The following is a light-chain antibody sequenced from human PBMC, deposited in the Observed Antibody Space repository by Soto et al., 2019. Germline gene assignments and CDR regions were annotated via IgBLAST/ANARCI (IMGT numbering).Light chain of an antibody. J-gene: IGKJ1*01. CDR3: QKYNSAPRT. CDR2: GAS. CDR1: QSVSSK. V-gene: IGKV3D-15*01. Sequence: EIVMTQSPATLSVSPGEGATLSCRASQSVSSKLAWYQQKPGQAPRLLIYGASSRATGVPDRFSGGGSGTDFTLTISRLEPEDVATYYCQKYNSAPRTFGQGTKVDIK.